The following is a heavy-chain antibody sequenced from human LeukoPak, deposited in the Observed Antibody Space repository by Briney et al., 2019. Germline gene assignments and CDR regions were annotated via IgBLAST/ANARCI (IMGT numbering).Heavy chain of an antibody. CDR2: IIPILGIA. D-gene: IGHD3-10*01. CDR1: GGTFSSYA. Sequence: SVKVSCKASGGTFSSYAISWVRQAPGQGLEWMGRIIPILGIANYAQKFQGRVTITADKSTGTAYMELSSLRSEDTAVYYCAREDTMVRGVIPNWFDPWGQGTLVTVSS. V-gene: IGHV1-69*04. J-gene: IGHJ5*02. CDR3: AREDTMVRGVIPNWFDP.